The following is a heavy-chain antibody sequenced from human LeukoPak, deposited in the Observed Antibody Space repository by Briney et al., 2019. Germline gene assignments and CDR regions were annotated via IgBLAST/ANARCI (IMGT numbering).Heavy chain of an antibody. Sequence: SETLSLTCTVSGDSISGNHYWNWIRQPPGKGLEWVGRIFTSGNSNYNPSLTSRVTISLDTSKDQFSLRLSSVTAADTAFYYCARESATSGSTDWGQGTLVTVSS. V-gene: IGHV4-61*02. CDR2: IFTSGNS. CDR1: GDSISGNHY. D-gene: IGHD3-10*01. J-gene: IGHJ4*02. CDR3: ARESATSGSTD.